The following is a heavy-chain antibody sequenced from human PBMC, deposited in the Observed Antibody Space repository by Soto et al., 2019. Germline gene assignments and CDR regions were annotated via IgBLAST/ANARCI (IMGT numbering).Heavy chain of an antibody. CDR3: ARLRHRYSYGYDSWGYFDY. CDR1: GFTVSSNY. J-gene: IGHJ4*02. D-gene: IGHD5-18*01. CDR2: IYSGGST. Sequence: GGSLRLSCAASGFTVSSNYMSWVRQAPGKGLEWVSVIYSGGSTYYADSVKGRFTISRDNSKNTLYLQMNSLRAEDTAVYYWARLRHRYSYGYDSWGYFDYWGQGTLVTVSS. V-gene: IGHV3-53*01.